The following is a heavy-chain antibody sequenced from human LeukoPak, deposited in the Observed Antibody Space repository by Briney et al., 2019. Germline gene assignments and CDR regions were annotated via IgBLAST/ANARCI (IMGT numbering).Heavy chain of an antibody. D-gene: IGHD4-17*01. J-gene: IGHJ6*02. V-gene: IGHV3-11*05. Sequence: PGGSLRLSCAASGFTFSDYYMSWVRQAPGKGLEYVSYISRDSSYTNYADSVKGRFTISRDNAKNSLYMQMISLRAEDTAVYYCARDDYGDYGMDVWGQGTTVTVSS. CDR2: ISRDSSYT. CDR1: GFTFSDYY. CDR3: ARDDYGDYGMDV.